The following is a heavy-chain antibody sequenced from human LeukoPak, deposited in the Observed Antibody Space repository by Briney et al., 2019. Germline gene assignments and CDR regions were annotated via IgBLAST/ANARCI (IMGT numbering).Heavy chain of an antibody. J-gene: IGHJ3*02. D-gene: IGHD6-19*01. CDR2: INAGNGNT. Sequence: ASVKVSCKASGYIFTSYAMHWVRQAPGQRLEWMGWINAGNGNTKYSQKFQGRVTITRDTSASTAYMELSSLRSEDTAAYYCAREFSSYSSGWYNIWGQGTMVTVSS. CDR1: GYIFTSYA. CDR3: AREFSSYSSGWYNI. V-gene: IGHV1-3*01.